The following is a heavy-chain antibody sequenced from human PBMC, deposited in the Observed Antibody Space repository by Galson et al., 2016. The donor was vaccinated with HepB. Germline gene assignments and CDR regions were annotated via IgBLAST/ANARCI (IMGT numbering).Heavy chain of an antibody. D-gene: IGHD2-8*01. CDR3: ARDDKYAFDY. CDR2: ISGSAGST. V-gene: IGHV3-23*01. CDR1: GFTVNNFA. J-gene: IGHJ4*02. Sequence: SLRLSCAASGFTVNNFAINWVRQAPGKGLEWVSCISGSAGSTYYAESVKGRFTISRDTSKNTVYLQMNSLRAEDTAVYYCARDDKYAFDYWGQGTLVPVSS.